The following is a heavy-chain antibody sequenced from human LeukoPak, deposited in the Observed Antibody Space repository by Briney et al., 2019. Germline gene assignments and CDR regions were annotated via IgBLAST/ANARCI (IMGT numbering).Heavy chain of an antibody. CDR2: INPSGGST. J-gene: IGHJ4*02. CDR3: ARGSRPVYNLLTGKRYFDY. D-gene: IGHD3-9*01. V-gene: IGHV1-46*01. CDR1: GYTSTNYY. Sequence: ASVKVSCKASGYTSTNYYIHWVRQAPGQGLEWMGIINPSGGSTTYAQKFRGRLTMTRDMSTSTVYMELSSLRSEDTAVYYCARGSRPVYNLLTGKRYFDYWGQGTLLTVSS.